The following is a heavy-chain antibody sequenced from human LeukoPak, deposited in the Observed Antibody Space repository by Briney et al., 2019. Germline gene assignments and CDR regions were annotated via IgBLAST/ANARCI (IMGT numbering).Heavy chain of an antibody. V-gene: IGHV3-30-3*01. CDR3: AREVVYYFDY. D-gene: IGHD2-15*01. J-gene: IGHJ4*02. Sequence: GRSLRLSCAASGFTFSSYAMHWVRQAPGKGLEWVAVISYDGSNKYYADSVKGRFTISRDNPKNTLYLQMNSLRAEDTAVYYCAREVVYYFDYWGQGTLVTVSS. CDR1: GFTFSSYA. CDR2: ISYDGSNK.